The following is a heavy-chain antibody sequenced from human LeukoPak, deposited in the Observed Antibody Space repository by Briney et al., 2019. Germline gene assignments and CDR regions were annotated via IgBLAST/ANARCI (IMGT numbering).Heavy chain of an antibody. D-gene: IGHD3-10*01. CDR3: ARGYQDYGSGSYYNDAFDI. CDR1: GFTFSSYA. Sequence: GGSLRLSCAASGFTFSSYAMSWVRQAPEKGLEWVSAISGSGGSTYYADSVKGRFTISRDNSKNTLYLQMNSLRAEDTAVYYCARGYQDYGSGSYYNDAFDIWGQGTMVTVSS. CDR2: ISGSGGST. J-gene: IGHJ3*02. V-gene: IGHV3-23*01.